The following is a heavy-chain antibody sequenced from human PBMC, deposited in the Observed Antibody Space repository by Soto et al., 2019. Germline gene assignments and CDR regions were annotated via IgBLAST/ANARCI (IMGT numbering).Heavy chain of an antibody. Sequence: QVQLVQSGAEVKKPGASVKVSCKASGYTFTSYGISWVRQAPGQGLEWMGWISAYNGNTNYAQKLQGRVTMTTDTSTSTAYMELRRLRSDDTAVYYCARVREYCSSTSCYTFDYWGQGTLVTVSS. CDR2: ISAYNGNT. V-gene: IGHV1-18*01. CDR3: ARVREYCSSTSCYTFDY. CDR1: GYTFTSYG. D-gene: IGHD2-2*02. J-gene: IGHJ4*02.